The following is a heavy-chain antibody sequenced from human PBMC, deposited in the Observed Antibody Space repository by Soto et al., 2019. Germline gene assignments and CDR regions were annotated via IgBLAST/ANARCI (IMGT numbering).Heavy chain of an antibody. J-gene: IGHJ4*02. D-gene: IGHD6-13*01. CDR1: GYTFTSYY. CDR3: ARGAEIAAAGTWDYFDY. CDR2: INPSGGST. Sequence: ASVKVSCKASGYTFTSYYMHWVRQAPGQELEWMGIINPSGGSTSYAQKFQGRVTMTRDTSTGTVYMELSSLRSEDTAVYYCARGAEIAAAGTWDYFDYWGQGTLVTVSS. V-gene: IGHV1-46*01.